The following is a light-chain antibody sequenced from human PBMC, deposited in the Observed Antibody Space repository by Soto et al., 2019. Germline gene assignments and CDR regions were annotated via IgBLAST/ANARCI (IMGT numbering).Light chain of an antibody. V-gene: IGKV3-15*01. CDR3: QQYGSWVWT. Sequence: MVMTQFPATLSKSPGESATFSCRASQSISTKLAWYQQRPGQAPRLLMYGASTGATGTPARFRGSGSGTEFTLTISSLQYEDFAVYYCQQYGSWVWTFGQGTKVDIK. CDR2: GAS. J-gene: IGKJ1*01. CDR1: QSISTK.